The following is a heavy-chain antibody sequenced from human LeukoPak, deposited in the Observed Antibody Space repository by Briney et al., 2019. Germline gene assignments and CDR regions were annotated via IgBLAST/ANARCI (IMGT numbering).Heavy chain of an antibody. J-gene: IGHJ4*02. D-gene: IGHD3-22*01. V-gene: IGHV4-59*01. CDR2: VFYNGNT. CDR1: GGSIGTYF. CDR3: ATGPNSTYYYDSSGSY. Sequence: SETLSLTCTVSGGSIGTYFWSWIRQSPGTGLEWIGYVFYNGNTNYNPSLKSRVTMSVDTSKNQFSLKMRSVTAADTAVYYCATGPNSTYYYDSSGSYWGQGTLVTVSS.